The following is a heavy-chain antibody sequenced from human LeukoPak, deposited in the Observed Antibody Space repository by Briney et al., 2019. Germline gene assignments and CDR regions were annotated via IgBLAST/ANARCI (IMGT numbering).Heavy chain of an antibody. CDR2: IYHGGTT. Sequence: SETLSLTCTVSGYFISSGYYWGWIRQPPGKGLEWIGNIYHGGTTYYNPSLKSRVTISVDTSKNQFSLKLSSVTAADTAVYYCARDRSGIYYYYMDVWGKGTTVTISS. D-gene: IGHD6-25*01. CDR1: GYFISSGYY. J-gene: IGHJ6*03. V-gene: IGHV4-38-2*02. CDR3: ARDRSGIYYYYMDV.